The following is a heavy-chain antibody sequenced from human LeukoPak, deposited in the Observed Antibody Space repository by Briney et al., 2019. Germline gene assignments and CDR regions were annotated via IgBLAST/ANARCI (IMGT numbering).Heavy chain of an antibody. J-gene: IGHJ4*02. CDR3: ARGDRAASGYDS. Sequence: GGSLRLSCAASGFTVSSNYMNWVRQAPGKGLEWVSVIYSGGRTYYADSVKGGFIISRDNSKNMVYLQMNSLRAEDTALHYCARGDRAASGYDSWGQGTLVTVSS. V-gene: IGHV3-66*01. D-gene: IGHD3-22*01. CDR2: IYSGGRT. CDR1: GFTVSSNY.